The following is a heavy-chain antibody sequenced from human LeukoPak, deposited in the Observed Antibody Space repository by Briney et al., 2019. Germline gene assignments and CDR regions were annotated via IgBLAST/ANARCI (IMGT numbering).Heavy chain of an antibody. CDR2: INPNSGGT. CDR1: GYTFTGYY. CDR3: ARVASYSYGLDAFDI. Sequence: GASVKVSCKASGYTFTGYYMHWVRQAPGQGLEWMGWINPNSGGTNYAQKFQGRVTMTRDTSISTAYMELSRLRSDDTAVYYCARVASYSYGLDAFDIWGQGTMVTVSS. D-gene: IGHD5-18*01. J-gene: IGHJ3*02. V-gene: IGHV1-2*02.